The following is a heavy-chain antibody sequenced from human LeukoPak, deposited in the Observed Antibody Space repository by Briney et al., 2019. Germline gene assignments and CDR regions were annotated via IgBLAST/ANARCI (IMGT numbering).Heavy chain of an antibody. CDR2: INPNSGGT. Sequence: ASVTYACEASGNTVTRYYRHEGRQAPGQGLEWMGWINPNSGGTNYAQKFQGRVTMTRDTSISTAYMELSRLRSDDTAVYYCARESDILGYWGQGTLVTVSS. J-gene: IGHJ4*02. CDR3: ARESDILGY. V-gene: IGHV1-2*02. D-gene: IGHD3-9*01. CDR1: GNTVTRYY.